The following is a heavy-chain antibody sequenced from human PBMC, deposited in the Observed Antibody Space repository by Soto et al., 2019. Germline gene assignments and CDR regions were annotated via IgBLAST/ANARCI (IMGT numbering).Heavy chain of an antibody. CDR2: ISAYNGNT. V-gene: IGHV1-18*01. D-gene: IGHD3-9*01. J-gene: IGHJ6*03. CDR1: GYTFTSYG. Sequence: GASVKVSCKASGYTFTSYGISWVRQAPGQGLEWMGWISAYNGNTNYAQKLQGRVTMTTDTSTSTAYMELRSLRSDDTAVYYCARGLTSLRYFDWLSQVDYYYMDVWGKGTTVTVSS. CDR3: ARGLTSLRYFDWLSQVDYYYMDV.